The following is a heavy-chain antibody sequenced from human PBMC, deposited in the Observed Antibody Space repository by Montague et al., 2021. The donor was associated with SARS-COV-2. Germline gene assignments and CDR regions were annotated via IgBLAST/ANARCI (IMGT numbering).Heavy chain of an antibody. CDR1: NGSINNYY. Sequence: SETLSLTCTVSNGSINNYYLCWVRQPPATRLEWIGYISYSWSTNSNPSLESRVTMSIDTSKNQFSLKLRSVTAADTAVYFCAREGLHNWFDPWGQGTLVIVSS. CDR3: AREGLHNWFDP. CDR2: ISYSWST. V-gene: IGHV4-59*01. J-gene: IGHJ5*02. D-gene: IGHD5/OR15-5a*01.